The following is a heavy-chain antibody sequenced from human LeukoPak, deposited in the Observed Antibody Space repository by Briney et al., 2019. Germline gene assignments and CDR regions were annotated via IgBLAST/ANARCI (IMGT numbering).Heavy chain of an antibody. CDR1: GFTFNNAW. Sequence: GGSLRLSCAASGFTFNNAWMTWVRQPPGKGMEWVGRIKKKTEGETTDYAAAVKGRFNISRDDSKNTVYLQMNSLKSEDTAVYYCATAVAMTGFDFWGQGTLVTVSS. J-gene: IGHJ4*02. CDR3: ATAVAMTGFDF. CDR2: IKKKTEGETT. V-gene: IGHV3-15*01. D-gene: IGHD3-9*01.